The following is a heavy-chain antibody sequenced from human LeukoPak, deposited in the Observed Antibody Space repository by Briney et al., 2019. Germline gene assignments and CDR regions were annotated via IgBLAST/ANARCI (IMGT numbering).Heavy chain of an antibody. Sequence: ASVKVSCKVSGYTLTELSMHWVRQAPGKGLEWMGGFDPEDGETIYAQKFQGRVTMTEDTSTDTAYMELSSLRSVDTAVYYCAAYYDFWSGYYTINWGQGTLVTVSS. CDR2: FDPEDGET. CDR1: GYTLTELS. CDR3: AAYYDFWSGYYTIN. J-gene: IGHJ4*02. V-gene: IGHV1-24*01. D-gene: IGHD3-3*01.